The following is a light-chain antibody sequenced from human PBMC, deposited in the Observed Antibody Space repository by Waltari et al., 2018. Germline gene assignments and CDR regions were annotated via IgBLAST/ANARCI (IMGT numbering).Light chain of an antibody. CDR1: VLAKKY. Sequence: SYELTQPSSVSVSPGQTTRITCSGEVLAKKYARWFHQKPGQAPGLVIYKNSERPSGIPGRCSGSSSGPTVTLAISEAQVEDEGDYYCYSASDTNLGVFGGGTKLTVL. J-gene: IGLJ2*01. CDR3: YSASDTNLGV. V-gene: IGLV3-27*01. CDR2: KNS.